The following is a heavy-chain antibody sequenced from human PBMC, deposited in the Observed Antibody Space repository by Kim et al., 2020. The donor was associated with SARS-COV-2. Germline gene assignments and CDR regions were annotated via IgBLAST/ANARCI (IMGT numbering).Heavy chain of an antibody. D-gene: IGHD5-18*01. Sequence: YADSGKGRFTISRDKSKNTLYLQMNSLRAEDTAVYYCAKDLGYARYYFDYWGQGTLVTVSS. CDR3: AKDLGYARYYFDY. V-gene: IGHV3-30*02. J-gene: IGHJ4*02.